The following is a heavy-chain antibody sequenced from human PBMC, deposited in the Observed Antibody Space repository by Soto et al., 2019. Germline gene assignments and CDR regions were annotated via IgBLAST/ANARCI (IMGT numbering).Heavy chain of an antibody. CDR1: GFTFSSYE. J-gene: IGHJ4*02. CDR3: ALYDSSGYYPAY. CDR2: ISSSGSTI. Sequence: PGGALRRSXAASGFTFSSYEMNWVRQAPGKGLEWVSYISSSGSTIYYADSVKGRFTISRDNSKNTLYLQMNSLRAEDTAVYYCALYDSSGYYPAYWGQGTLVTVSS. D-gene: IGHD3-22*01. V-gene: IGHV3-48*03.